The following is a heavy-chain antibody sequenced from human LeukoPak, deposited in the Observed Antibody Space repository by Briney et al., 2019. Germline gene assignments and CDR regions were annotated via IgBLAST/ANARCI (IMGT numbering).Heavy chain of an antibody. Sequence: GGSLRLSCAASGFTFNNYAMAWVRQAPRKGLEWVSSLSNNGGRTYYADSMKGRFTISRDNSKNTLYLQMNSLRAEDTAIYYCAKGPYCDSSECFNPWGQGILVTVSS. D-gene: IGHD6-6*01. CDR2: LSNNGGRT. CDR1: GFTFNNYA. CDR3: AKGPYCDSSECFNP. V-gene: IGHV3-23*01. J-gene: IGHJ5*01.